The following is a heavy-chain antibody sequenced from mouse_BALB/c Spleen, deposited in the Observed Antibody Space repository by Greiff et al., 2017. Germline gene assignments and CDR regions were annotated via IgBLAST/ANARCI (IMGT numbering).Heavy chain of an antibody. CDR2: ISYDGSN. D-gene: IGHD2-3*01. CDR1: GYSITSGYY. CDR3: ARRDDYWYFDV. Sequence: EVQVEESGPGLVKPSQSLSLTCSVTGYSITSGYYWNWIRQFPGNKLEWMGYISYDGSNNYNPSLKNRISITRDTSKNQFFLKLNSVTTEDTATYYCARRDDYWYFDVWGAGTTVTVSS. V-gene: IGHV3-6*02. J-gene: IGHJ1*01.